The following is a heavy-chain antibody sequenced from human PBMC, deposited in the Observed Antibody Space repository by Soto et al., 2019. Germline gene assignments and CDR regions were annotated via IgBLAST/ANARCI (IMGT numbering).Heavy chain of an antibody. Sequence: EVQVLESGGGLVQPGGSLRLSCAASGFAFSSYAMSWVRQAPGQGLARVSSISGRGDFTDYADPVRGRFTVSRDNSMDTLSLQMNGLRAEDTAIYYCAKAGDTGNHYFDRWGQGTLVTVS. D-gene: IGHD5-18*01. CDR3: AKAGDTGNHYFDR. CDR1: GFAFSSYA. J-gene: IGHJ4*02. CDR2: ISGRGDFT. V-gene: IGHV3-23*01.